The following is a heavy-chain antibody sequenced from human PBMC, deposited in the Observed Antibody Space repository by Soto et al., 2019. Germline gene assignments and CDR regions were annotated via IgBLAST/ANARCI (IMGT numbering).Heavy chain of an antibody. V-gene: IGHV5-10-1*01. CDR2: IDPSDSYT. CDR3: ASTRNYYDSSGYSTEY. CDR1: GYSFTSYL. Sequence: VDSLKISCKCSGYSFTSYLIILVLQMPGKGLDCMWRIDPSDSYTNYSPSFQGHVTISADKSISTAYLQWSSLKASDTAMYYCASTRNYYDSSGYSTEYWGQGTTVNVYS. D-gene: IGHD3-22*01. J-gene: IGHJ4*02.